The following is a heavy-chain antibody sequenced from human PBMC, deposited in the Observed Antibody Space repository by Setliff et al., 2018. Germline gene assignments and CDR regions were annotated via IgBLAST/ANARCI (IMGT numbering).Heavy chain of an antibody. Sequence: SETLSLTCAVSGYSISSGYYWDWIRQPPGKGLEWIGSIYHSGSTYYNPSLKSRVTMSVDTSKNQFSLHLTSVTAADTAVYYCAREVGTSTSSDAFDVWGQGMMVTVSS. D-gene: IGHD1-26*01. CDR2: IYHSGST. J-gene: IGHJ3*01. CDR3: AREVGTSTSSDAFDV. V-gene: IGHV4-38-2*02. CDR1: GYSISSGYY.